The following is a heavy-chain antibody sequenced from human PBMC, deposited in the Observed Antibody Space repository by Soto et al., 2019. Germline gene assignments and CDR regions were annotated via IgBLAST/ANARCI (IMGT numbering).Heavy chain of an antibody. CDR1: GGTFSSYA. CDR3: ARGGHDYGDYDLRDYYYYYGMDV. J-gene: IGHJ6*02. CDR2: IIPIFGTA. V-gene: IGHV1-69*13. Sequence: GASVKVSCKASGGTFSSYAISWVLQAPGQGLEWMGGIIPIFGTANYAQKFQGRVTITADESTSTAYMELSSLRSEDTAVYYCARGGHDYGDYDLRDYYYYYGMDVWGQGTTVTVSS. D-gene: IGHD4-17*01.